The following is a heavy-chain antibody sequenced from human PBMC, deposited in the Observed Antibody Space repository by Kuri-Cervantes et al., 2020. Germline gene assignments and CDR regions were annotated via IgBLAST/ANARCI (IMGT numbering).Heavy chain of an antibody. CDR2: ISSSSSTI. Sequence: GESLKISCAASGFTFSSYGMHRVRQAPGKGLEWVSYISSSSSTIYYADSVKGRFTISRDNAKNSLYLQMNSLTDEDTAVYYCARAPRGSSWPSFDYWGQGTLVTVSS. J-gene: IGHJ4*02. D-gene: IGHD6-13*01. CDR1: GFTFSSYG. V-gene: IGHV3-48*02. CDR3: ARAPRGSSWPSFDY.